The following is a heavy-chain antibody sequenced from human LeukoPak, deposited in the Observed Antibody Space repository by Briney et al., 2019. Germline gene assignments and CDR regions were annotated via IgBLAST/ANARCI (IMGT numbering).Heavy chain of an antibody. CDR3: AIVLVRGVISYYYYMDV. V-gene: IGHV4-59*01. CDR1: GGSISSYY. J-gene: IGHJ6*03. D-gene: IGHD3-10*01. Sequence: SETLSLTCTVSGGSISSYYWSWIRQPPGKGLEWIGYIYYSGSTNYNPSLKSRVTISVDTSKNQFSLKLSSVTAADTAVYYCAIVLVRGVISYYYYMDVWGKGTTVTVSS. CDR2: IYYSGST.